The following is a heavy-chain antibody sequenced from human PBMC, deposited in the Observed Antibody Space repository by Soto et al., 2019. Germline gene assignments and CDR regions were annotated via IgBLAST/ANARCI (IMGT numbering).Heavy chain of an antibody. Sequence: EVQLVESGGGLVQPGGSLRLSCAASEFTLSGGSVHWVRQAPGKGLVWVSGIDKVGTDSTYADSVKGRFTSSRDNAKNTVYLPMNTLRVEDKSVYYCARGWFGPDFWGKGTMVTVSS. V-gene: IGHV3-74*01. CDR2: IDKVGTDS. D-gene: IGHD3-10*01. CDR1: EFTLSGGS. CDR3: ARGWFGPDF. J-gene: IGHJ6*03.